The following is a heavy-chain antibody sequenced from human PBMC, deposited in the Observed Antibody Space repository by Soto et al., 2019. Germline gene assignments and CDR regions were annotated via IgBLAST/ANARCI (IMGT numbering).Heavy chain of an antibody. Sequence: SETLSLTCTVSGGSISSYYWSWIRQPPGKGLEWIGYIYYSGSTTYNPSLKSRITLSVDTSKNQFSLRVSSVTAADTAVYYCARGHRAMEYYYYYGMDVWGQGTTVTVSS. D-gene: IGHD5-18*01. CDR3: ARGHRAMEYYYYYGMDV. CDR2: IYYSGST. J-gene: IGHJ6*02. CDR1: GGSISSYY. V-gene: IGHV4-59*01.